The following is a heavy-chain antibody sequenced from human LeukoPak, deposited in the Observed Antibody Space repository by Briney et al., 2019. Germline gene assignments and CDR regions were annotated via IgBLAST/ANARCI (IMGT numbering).Heavy chain of an antibody. Sequence: PSETLSLTCAVSGGSISSSNWWSWVRQPPGKGLEWIGEIYHSGSTNYNPSLKSRVTISVDKSKNQFSLKLSSVTAADTAVYYCARVPYSSSSGFDYWGQGTLVTVSS. D-gene: IGHD6-6*01. CDR2: IYHSGST. J-gene: IGHJ4*02. CDR1: GGSISSSNW. CDR3: ARVPYSSSSGFDY. V-gene: IGHV4-4*02.